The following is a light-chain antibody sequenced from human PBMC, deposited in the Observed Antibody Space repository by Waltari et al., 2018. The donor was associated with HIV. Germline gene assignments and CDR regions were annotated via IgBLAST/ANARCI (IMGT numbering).Light chain of an antibody. CDR1: SSDLGRYTY. CDR3: CSNAGSHVV. J-gene: IGLJ2*01. CDR2: DVN. Sequence: QSALTQPRSVSGSPGQPVTISCTGISSDLGRYTYFSWYQQDPGKAPKLMLFDVNKRPSGVPARFSGSKSGNTASLTISGLQAEDEADYYCCSNAGSHVVFGGGTKVTVL. V-gene: IGLV2-11*01.